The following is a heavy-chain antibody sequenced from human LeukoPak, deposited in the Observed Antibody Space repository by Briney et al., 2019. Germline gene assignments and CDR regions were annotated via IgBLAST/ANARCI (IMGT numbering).Heavy chain of an antibody. Sequence: GGSLRLSCAASGFTFSSYEMNWVRQAPGKGLEWVSYISSSGSTIYYADSVKGRFTISRDNAKNSLYLQMSSLRAEDTAVYYCARSAIAAAEALDYFDYWGQGTLVTVSS. D-gene: IGHD6-13*01. CDR3: ARSAIAAAEALDYFDY. CDR2: ISSSGSTI. CDR1: GFTFSSYE. V-gene: IGHV3-48*03. J-gene: IGHJ4*02.